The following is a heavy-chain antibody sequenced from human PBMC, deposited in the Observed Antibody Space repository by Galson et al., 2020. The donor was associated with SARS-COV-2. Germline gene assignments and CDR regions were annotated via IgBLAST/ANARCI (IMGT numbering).Heavy chain of an antibody. CDR1: GFTFTKST. Sequence: GESLKISCAASGFTFTKSTMSWVRQAPGKGLEWVSSISSGGTYIYYTDSVRGRFTVSRDNAENSLYLQMSSLRAEDTAVYYCARSSETDKDIFTGYYAAFDIWGQGTMVTVSS. V-gene: IGHV3-21*01. CDR2: ISSGGTYI. CDR3: ARSSETDKDIFTGYYAAFDI. J-gene: IGHJ3*02. D-gene: IGHD3-9*01.